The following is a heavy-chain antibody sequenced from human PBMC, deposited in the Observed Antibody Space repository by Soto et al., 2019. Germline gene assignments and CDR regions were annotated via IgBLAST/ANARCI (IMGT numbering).Heavy chain of an antibody. D-gene: IGHD3-22*01. J-gene: IGHJ4*02. V-gene: IGHV3-23*01. CDR3: AKDFFYDSSGYYLSWDY. Sequence: EVQLLESGGGLVQPAGSLRLSCAASGFTFSSYAMSWVRQAPGKGLEWVSAISGSGGSTYYADSVKGRFTISRDNSKNTLYLQMNSLRAEDTAVYYCAKDFFYDSSGYYLSWDYWGQGTLVTVSS. CDR2: ISGSGGST. CDR1: GFTFSSYA.